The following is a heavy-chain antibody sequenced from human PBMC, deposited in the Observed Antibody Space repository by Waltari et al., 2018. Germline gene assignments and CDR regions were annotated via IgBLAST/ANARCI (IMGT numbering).Heavy chain of an antibody. Sequence: QVQLVQSGAEVKKPGASVKVSCKVSGYTLTDSSMHWVRQAPGKGLEWMGGFDPEDGKTIYAQKFQGRVTMTEDTSTDTAYMELSSLRSEDTAVYYCATGLWDIVVVPAATAPDYWGQGTLVTVSS. J-gene: IGHJ4*02. D-gene: IGHD2-2*01. CDR2: FDPEDGKT. CDR1: GYTLTDSS. V-gene: IGHV1-24*01. CDR3: ATGLWDIVVVPAATAPDY.